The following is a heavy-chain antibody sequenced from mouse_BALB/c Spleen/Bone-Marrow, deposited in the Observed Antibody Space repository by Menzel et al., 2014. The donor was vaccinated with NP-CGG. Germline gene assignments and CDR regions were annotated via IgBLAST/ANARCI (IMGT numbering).Heavy chain of an antibody. Sequence: VQLQQSGPGLVAPSQSLSITCTISGFSLTSYGVHWVRQPPGKGLEWLVVIWSDGSTTYNSALKSRLSISKDNSKSQVFLKMNSLQTDDTAMYYCARHPSYYRAMDYWGQGTSVTVSS. CDR2: IWSDGST. CDR1: GFSLTSYG. CDR3: ARHPSYYRAMDY. J-gene: IGHJ4*01. D-gene: IGHD2-14*01. V-gene: IGHV2-6-1*01.